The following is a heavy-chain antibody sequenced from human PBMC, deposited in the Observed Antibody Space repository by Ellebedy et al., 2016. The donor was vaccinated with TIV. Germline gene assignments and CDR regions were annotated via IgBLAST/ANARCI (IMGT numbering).Heavy chain of an antibody. CDR3: AKGGRPFDY. Sequence: GESLKISCAASGFTFTIYAMHWVRQAPGKGLEYVSAITGDGGSTYYADSVKGRFTISRDNSKNTLYLQMNSLRAEDTAVYYCAKGGRPFDYWGQGTLVTVSS. V-gene: IGHV3-64*04. CDR1: GFTFTIYA. J-gene: IGHJ4*02. CDR2: ITGDGGST.